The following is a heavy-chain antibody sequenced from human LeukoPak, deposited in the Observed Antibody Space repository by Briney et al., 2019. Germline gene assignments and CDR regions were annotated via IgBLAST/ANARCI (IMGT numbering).Heavy chain of an antibody. D-gene: IGHD6-19*01. J-gene: IGHJ4*02. Sequence: GGSLRLSCAASGFTFSSYAMSWVRQAPGKGLEWVSAISGSGGNTYYADSVKGRFTISRDNSKSTLYLQMNSLRGEDTAVYYWAKGGLAVAGIFYWGQGNLVTVSS. V-gene: IGHV3-23*01. CDR2: ISGSGGNT. CDR3: AKGGLAVAGIFY. CDR1: GFTFSSYA.